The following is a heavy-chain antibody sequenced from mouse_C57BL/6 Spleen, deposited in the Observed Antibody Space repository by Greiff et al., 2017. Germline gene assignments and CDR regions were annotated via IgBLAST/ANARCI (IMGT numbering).Heavy chain of an antibody. V-gene: IGHV5-16*01. CDR1: GFTFSDYY. CDR3: ARAPYDGNYFDY. D-gene: IGHD2-3*01. J-gene: IGHJ2*01. CDR2: INYDGSST. Sequence: EVQVVESEGGLVQPGSSMKLSCTASGFTFSDYYMAWVRQVPEKGLEWVANINYDGSSTYYLDSLKSRFIISRDNAKNILYLQMSSLKSEDTATDYCARAPYDGNYFDYWGQGTTLTVSS.